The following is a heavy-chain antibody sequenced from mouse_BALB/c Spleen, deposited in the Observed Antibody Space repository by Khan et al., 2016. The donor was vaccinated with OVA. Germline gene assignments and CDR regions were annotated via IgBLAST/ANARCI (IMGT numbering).Heavy chain of an antibody. CDR3: ARGYFGNYEFAY. V-gene: IGHV1S132*01. CDR1: GYTFTNYW. CDR2: IFPGTGTT. J-gene: IGHJ3*01. Sequence: QVQLQQSGVEMVKPGASVKLSCKTSGYTFTNYWIQWIKQRPGQGLGWIGQIFPGTGTTYYNEIFKAKATLTIDKSSSTAYMQISSLTSEDSAVYFCARGYFGNYEFAYWGQGTLVTVAA. D-gene: IGHD2-1*01.